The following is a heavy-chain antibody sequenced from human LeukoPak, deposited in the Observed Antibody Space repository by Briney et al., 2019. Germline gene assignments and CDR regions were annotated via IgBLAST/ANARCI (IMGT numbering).Heavy chain of an antibody. Sequence: ASVKVSCKASGYTFTGYYMHWVRQAPGQGLEWMGWINPNSGGTNYAQKFQGRVTMTRDTSISTAYMELSRLRSDDTAVYYCARGWISETYYDFWSGYLSGYWGQGTLVTVSS. J-gene: IGHJ4*02. V-gene: IGHV1-2*02. CDR1: GYTFTGYY. CDR2: INPNSGGT. D-gene: IGHD3-3*01. CDR3: ARGWISETYYDFWSGYLSGY.